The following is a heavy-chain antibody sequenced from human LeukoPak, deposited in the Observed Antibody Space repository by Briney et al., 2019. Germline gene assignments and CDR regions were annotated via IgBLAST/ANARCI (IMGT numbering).Heavy chain of an antibody. CDR3: ARDGVVVPAAIYNYYYGMDV. CDR2: IHNDGSTT. V-gene: IGHV3-74*01. D-gene: IGHD2-2*01. Sequence: QAGGSLRLSCAASGFSFSSHVMHWIRQAPGKGLEWVSRIHNDGSTTAYVDSVKGRFTISRDNAKNTLYLQMNSLRAEDTAVYYCARDGVVVPAAIYNYYYGMDVWGKGTTVTVSS. J-gene: IGHJ6*04. CDR1: GFSFSSHV.